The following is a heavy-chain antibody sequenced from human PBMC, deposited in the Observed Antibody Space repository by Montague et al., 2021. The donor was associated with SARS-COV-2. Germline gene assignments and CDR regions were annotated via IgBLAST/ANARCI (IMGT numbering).Heavy chain of an antibody. CDR3: ARLRDGVVPSPILGVGPYYSYYYMDV. D-gene: IGHD3-10*01. J-gene: IGHJ6*03. CDR2: INHGGIT. CDR1: GGSFSGYH. Sequence: SETLSLTCAVYGGSFSGYHWNWIRQPPGKGLEWIGEINHGGITNYNPSLKSRLTISADTSKNQFSLKLTSVAAADTAVYYCARLRDGVVPSPILGVGPYYSYYYMDVWGRGTTVTVSS. V-gene: IGHV4-34*01.